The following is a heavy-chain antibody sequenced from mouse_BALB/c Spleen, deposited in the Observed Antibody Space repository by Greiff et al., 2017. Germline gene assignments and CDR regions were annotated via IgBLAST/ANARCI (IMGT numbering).Heavy chain of an antibody. V-gene: IGHV3-2*02. CDR1: GYSITSDYA. J-gene: IGHJ2*01. CDR3: ARSGNYVPLDY. D-gene: IGHD2-1*01. CDR2: ISYSGST. Sequence: DVQLQESGPGLVKPSQSLSLTCTVTGYSITSDYAWNWIRQFPGNKLEWMGYISYSGSTSYNPSLKSRISITRDTSKNQFFLQLNSVTTEDTATYYCARSGNYVPLDYWGQGTTLTVSS.